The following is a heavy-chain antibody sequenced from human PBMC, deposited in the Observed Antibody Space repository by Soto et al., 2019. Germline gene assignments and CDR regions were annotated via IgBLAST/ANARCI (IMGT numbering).Heavy chain of an antibody. CDR1: GFTFSSYS. D-gene: IGHD6-6*01. CDR3: ARLQLGYAAFDI. V-gene: IGHV3-21*01. Sequence: PGGSLRLSCAASGFTFSSYSMNWVRQAPGKGLEWVSSISSSSSYIYYEDSVKGRFTTPSDNAKNSLYLKMNSLRAEDTAVYYCARLQLGYAAFDIWGQGTMVTVPS. J-gene: IGHJ3*02. CDR2: ISSSSSYI.